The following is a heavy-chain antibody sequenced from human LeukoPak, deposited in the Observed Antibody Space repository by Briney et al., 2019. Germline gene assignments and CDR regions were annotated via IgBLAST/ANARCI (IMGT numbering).Heavy chain of an antibody. V-gene: IGHV4-59*01. CDR1: GGSISSYY. CDR3: ARRSVVVSAAGDDAFDL. J-gene: IGHJ3*01. Sequence: SETLSLTCTVSGGSISSYYWSWIRQPPGKGLEWIGYIYYSGSTNYNPSLKSRVTISVDTSKNQFSLKLSSVTAADTAVYYCARRSVVVSAAGDDAFDLWGQGTMVTVSS. CDR2: IYYSGST. D-gene: IGHD2-15*01.